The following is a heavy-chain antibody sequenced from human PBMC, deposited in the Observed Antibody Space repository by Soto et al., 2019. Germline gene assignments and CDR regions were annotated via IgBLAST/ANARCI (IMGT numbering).Heavy chain of an antibody. CDR3: ARGPYEFWSGYYRPDFHSGMDV. CDR1: GGTFSNHV. CDR2: IINIFGTA. J-gene: IGHJ6*02. V-gene: IGHV1-69*12. D-gene: IGHD3-3*01. Sequence: QVQLVQSGAEVKKPGSSVKVSCKASGGTFSNHVISWVRQAPGQGLEWMGGIINIFGTANYAQKFQGRVTITAYXXTXTAHMELSSLRSEDTAVYYCARGPYEFWSGYYRPDFHSGMDVWGQGTTVTVSS.